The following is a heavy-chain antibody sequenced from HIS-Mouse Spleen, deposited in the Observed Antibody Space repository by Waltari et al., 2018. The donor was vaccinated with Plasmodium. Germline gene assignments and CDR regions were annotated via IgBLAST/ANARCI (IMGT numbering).Heavy chain of an antibody. Sequence: EVQLVESGGGLVQPGGSLRLSCAASGFTFSSYWMSWVRQAPGKGLEWVDNRKQYGSEKYYLDTVKGRFTISRENAKNSLYLQMNSLRAEDTAVYYCASSWYWYFDLWGRGTLVTVSS. CDR1: GFTFSSYW. CDR3: ASSWYWYFDL. CDR2: RKQYGSEK. V-gene: IGHV3-7*01. D-gene: IGHD6-13*01. J-gene: IGHJ2*01.